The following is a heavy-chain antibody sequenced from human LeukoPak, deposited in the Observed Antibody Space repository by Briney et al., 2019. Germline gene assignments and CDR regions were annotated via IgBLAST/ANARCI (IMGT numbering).Heavy chain of an antibody. V-gene: IGHV4-30-4*01. CDR2: IYYSGST. Sequence: SETLSLTCTVSGGSISSGDYYWSWIRQPPGKGLEWIGYIYYSGSTYYNPSLKSRVTISVDTSKNQFSLKLSSVTAADTAVYYCARGGGYCSSTSCYNRDWEKYYFDYWGQGTLVTVSS. CDR1: GGSISSGDYY. J-gene: IGHJ4*02. CDR3: ARGGGYCSSTSCYNRDWEKYYFDY. D-gene: IGHD2-2*02.